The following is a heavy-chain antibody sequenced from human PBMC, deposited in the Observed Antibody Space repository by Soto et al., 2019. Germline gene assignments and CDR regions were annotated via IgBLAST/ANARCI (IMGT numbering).Heavy chain of an antibody. CDR3: ARRYYYDSSGYYYVPPYYFDY. Sequence: CKGSGYSFTSYWIGWVRQMPGKGLEWMGIIYPGDSDTRYSPSFQGQVTISADKSISTAYLQWSSLKASDTAMYYCARRYYYDSSGYYYVPPYYFDYWGQGTLVTVS. J-gene: IGHJ4*02. D-gene: IGHD3-22*01. CDR2: IYPGDSDT. CDR1: GYSFTSYW. V-gene: IGHV5-51*01.